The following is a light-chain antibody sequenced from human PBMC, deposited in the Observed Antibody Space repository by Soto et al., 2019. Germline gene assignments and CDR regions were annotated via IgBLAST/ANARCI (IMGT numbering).Light chain of an antibody. Sequence: QSALTQPASVSGSPGQSITISCTGSSSDIGRYNYVSWYQQLPGKAPKLIIYEVSNRPSGVSDRFSGSKSCNTASLSISGLQTEDEADYYCGSYTSATTWVFGGGTKLTVL. CDR1: SSDIGRYNY. CDR2: EVS. J-gene: IGLJ3*02. CDR3: GSYTSATTWV. V-gene: IGLV2-14*03.